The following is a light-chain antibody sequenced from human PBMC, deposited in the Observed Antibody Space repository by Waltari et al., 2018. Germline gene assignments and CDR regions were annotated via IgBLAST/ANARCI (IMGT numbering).Light chain of an antibody. Sequence: SYLLTPPPSLSVAPGPTAMTTCRGHNIESKHVHSYHQKPGQAPVLVVYDDSDRPAGIPERFSGSNSGNAATLTIFGLEAGDEADYYCQVWDGSSDHYVFGSGTKVTVL. CDR2: DDS. CDR1: NIESKH. V-gene: IGLV3-21*02. CDR3: QVWDGSSDHYV. J-gene: IGLJ1*01.